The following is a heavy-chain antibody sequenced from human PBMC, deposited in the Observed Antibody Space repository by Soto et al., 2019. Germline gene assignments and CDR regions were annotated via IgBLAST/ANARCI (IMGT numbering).Heavy chain of an antibody. CDR2: INPSGGST. J-gene: IGHJ1*01. CDR3: TRTLTPNPAEYFQH. V-gene: IGHV1-46*03. CDR1: GYTFTRYY. D-gene: IGHD3-16*01. Sequence: GASVKVSCKASGYTFTRYYMHWVRQAPGQGLEWLGMINPSGGSTSYAQKFQGRVTMTRDTSTSTVSMELSSLRSEDTAVYYCTRTLTPNPAEYFQHWGQGTLVTVSS.